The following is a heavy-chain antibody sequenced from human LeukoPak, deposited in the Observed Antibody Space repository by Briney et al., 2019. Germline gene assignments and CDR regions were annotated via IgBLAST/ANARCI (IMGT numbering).Heavy chain of an antibody. J-gene: IGHJ4*02. Sequence: LRLFWGGSGFTFSRYGMHWGRQAPGKGVEWVAVISYDGSNKYYADSVKGRFTISRDNSKNTLYLQMNSLRAEDTAVYYCARSREGYDFWGQGSLVTVSS. CDR1: GFTFSRYG. CDR2: ISYDGSNK. V-gene: IGHV3-30-3*01. D-gene: IGHD1-26*01. CDR3: ARSREGYDF.